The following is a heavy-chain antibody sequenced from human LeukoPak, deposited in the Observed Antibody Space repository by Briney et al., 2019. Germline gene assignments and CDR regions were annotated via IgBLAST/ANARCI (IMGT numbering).Heavy chain of an antibody. Sequence: PGGSLRLSCAASGFTFSSYEMNWVRQAPGKGLEWVSYISSSGSTIYYADSVKGRFTISRDNAKNSLYLQMNSLRAEDTAVYYCARGLLWFGELSFDHWGQGTLVTVSS. CDR1: GFTFSSYE. CDR3: ARGLLWFGELSFDH. V-gene: IGHV3-48*03. J-gene: IGHJ4*02. CDR2: ISSSGSTI. D-gene: IGHD3-10*01.